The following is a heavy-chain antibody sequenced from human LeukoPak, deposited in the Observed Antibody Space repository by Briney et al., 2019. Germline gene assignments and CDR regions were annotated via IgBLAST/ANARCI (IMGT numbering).Heavy chain of an antibody. CDR2: VTGSGRST. CDR1: GFTFNSYA. CDR3: AKFNGDLSSSWYNGYFDY. D-gene: IGHD6-13*01. J-gene: IGHJ4*02. V-gene: IGHV3-23*01. Sequence: GGSLRLSCAASGFTFNSYAMSGVRQAPGKGLEWVSTVTGSGRSTYYADSVKGRFTISRDNSKNTLYLQMNSLRAEDTAIYYCAKFNGDLSSSWYNGYFDYWGQGALVTVSS.